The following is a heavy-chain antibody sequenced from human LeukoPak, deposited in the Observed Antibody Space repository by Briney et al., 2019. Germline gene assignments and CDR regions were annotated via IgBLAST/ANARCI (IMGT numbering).Heavy chain of an antibody. J-gene: IGHJ4*02. V-gene: IGHV4-59*01. CDR3: ARGGHDYGDYVL. CDR2: IYYSGSN. D-gene: IGHD4-17*01. Sequence: KPSETLSLTCTVSGGSISSYYWSWIRQPPGKGLEWIGYIYYSGSNNYNPSLKSRVTISVDTSKNQFSRKLSAVAAADTAVDYCARGGHDYGDYVLWGQGTLATVSS. CDR1: GGSISSYY.